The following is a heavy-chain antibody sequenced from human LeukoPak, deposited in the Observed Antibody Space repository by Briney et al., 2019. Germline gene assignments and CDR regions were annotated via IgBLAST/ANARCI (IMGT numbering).Heavy chain of an antibody. CDR2: ISGSGGST. V-gene: IGHV3-23*01. CDR1: GFTFSSYA. CDR3: AESRGGSWFANFDY. Sequence: GGSLRLSCAASGFTFSSYAMSWVRQAPGKGLEWVSAISGSGGSTYYADSVKGRFTISRDNSKNTLYLQMNSLRAEDTAVYYCAESRGGSWFANFDYWGQGTLVTVSS. J-gene: IGHJ4*02. D-gene: IGHD6-13*01.